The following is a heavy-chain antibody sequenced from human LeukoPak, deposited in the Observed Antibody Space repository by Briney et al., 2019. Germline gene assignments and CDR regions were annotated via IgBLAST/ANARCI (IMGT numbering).Heavy chain of an antibody. Sequence: PSQTLSLTCTVSGGSISSGDYYWSWIRQPPGKGLEWTGYIYYSGSTYYNPSLKSRVTISVDTSKNQFSLKLSSVTAADTAVYYCARVLEQQLAVIDYWGQGTLVTVSS. D-gene: IGHD6-13*01. CDR1: GGSISSGDYY. CDR2: IYYSGST. CDR3: ARVLEQQLAVIDY. V-gene: IGHV4-30-4*01. J-gene: IGHJ4*02.